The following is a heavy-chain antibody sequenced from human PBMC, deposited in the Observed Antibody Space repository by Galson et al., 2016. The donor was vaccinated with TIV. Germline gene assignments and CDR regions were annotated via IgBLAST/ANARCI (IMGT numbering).Heavy chain of an antibody. CDR2: ISDDATTT. J-gene: IGHJ3*02. V-gene: IGHV3-74*01. Sequence: SLRLSCAASGFTFSRFWMHWVRQAPGKGLVWVSRISDDATTTTYADSVKGRFTISRDNTKNTLHLQMNSLRADDTAVYYCARHGDTATGDAFDIWGQGTMVTVSS. D-gene: IGHD5-18*01. CDR1: GFTFSRFW. CDR3: ARHGDTATGDAFDI.